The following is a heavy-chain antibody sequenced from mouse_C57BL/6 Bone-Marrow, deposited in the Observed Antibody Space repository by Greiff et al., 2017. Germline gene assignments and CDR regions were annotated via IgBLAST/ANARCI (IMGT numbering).Heavy chain of an antibody. J-gene: IGHJ1*03. CDR2: IYPGSGST. V-gene: IGHV1-55*01. D-gene: IGHD1-1*01. CDR1: GYTFTSYW. Sequence: QVQLQQPGAELVKPGASVKMSCKASGYTFTSYWITWVKQRPGQGLEWIGDIYPGSGSTNYNEKFKSKATLTVDTSSSTAYMQLSSLTSEDSAVYYCAGKFVLLREWYFDVGGTGTTVTVSS. CDR3: AGKFVLLREWYFDV.